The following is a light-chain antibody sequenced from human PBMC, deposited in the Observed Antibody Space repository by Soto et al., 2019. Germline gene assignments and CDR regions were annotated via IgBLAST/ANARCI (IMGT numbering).Light chain of an antibody. CDR2: AAS. V-gene: IGKV1-39*01. CDR1: QSVSSY. J-gene: IGKJ1*01. Sequence: DIQMTQSPSSLSASVGDRVTITCRASQSVSSYLNWYQQKPGKAPKLLIYAASSLQSGVPSRFSGSGSGTDFTLTISSLPPEVFATYYCQQNYSTPRTFGQGTKVEIK. CDR3: QQNYSTPRT.